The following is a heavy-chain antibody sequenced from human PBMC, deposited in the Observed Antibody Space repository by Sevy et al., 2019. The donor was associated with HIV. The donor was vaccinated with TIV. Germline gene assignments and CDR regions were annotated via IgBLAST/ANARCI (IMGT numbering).Heavy chain of an antibody. V-gene: IGHV1-46*03. D-gene: IGHD3-3*01. CDR1: GYTFTSHA. J-gene: IGHJ6*03. CDR3: GRDPQYYDFSSGYSANNYYYYMDV. CDR2: IIPSGGST. Sequence: ASVKVSCKASGYTFTSHAIHWVRQAPGQGLEWMGIIIPSGGSTGYAQKFQGRVTMTRDTSTSTVYMELSSLRSEDTAVYYCGRDPQYYDFSSGYSANNYYYYMDVWGKGTTVTVSS.